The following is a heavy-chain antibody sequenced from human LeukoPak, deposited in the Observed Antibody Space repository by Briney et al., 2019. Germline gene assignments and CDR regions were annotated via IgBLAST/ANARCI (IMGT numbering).Heavy chain of an antibody. J-gene: IGHJ4*02. CDR2: IRGSGGRT. V-gene: IGHV3-23*01. CDR1: GVTFSSYA. CDR3: AKPILEAIYIDT. D-gene: IGHD1-26*01. Sequence: PGGSPRLSCAASGVTFSSYAMSWVRQAPGQGLEWGSAIRGSGGRTYYADSVQGRFTISRAKSKNTQYRQMNSLRAEDTAVYYCAKPILEAIYIDTWGQRTLVTVSS.